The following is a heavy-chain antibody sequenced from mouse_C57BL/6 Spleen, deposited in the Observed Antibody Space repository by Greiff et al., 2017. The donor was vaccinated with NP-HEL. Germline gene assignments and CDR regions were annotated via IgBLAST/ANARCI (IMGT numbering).Heavy chain of an antibody. CDR2: INPNYGTT. CDR3: ARSVYYDYEGWFAY. Sequence: EVQLQQSGPELVKPGASVKISCKASGYSFTDYNMNWVKQSNGKSLEWIGVINPNYGTTSYNQKFKGKATLTVDQSSSTAYMQLNSLTSYDSAVYYCARSVYYDYEGWFAYWGQGTLVTVSA. CDR1: GYSFTDYN. V-gene: IGHV1-39*01. D-gene: IGHD2-4*01. J-gene: IGHJ3*01.